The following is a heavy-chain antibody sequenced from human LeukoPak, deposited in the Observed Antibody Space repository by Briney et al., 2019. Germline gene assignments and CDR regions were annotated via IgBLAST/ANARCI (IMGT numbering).Heavy chain of an antibody. J-gene: IGHJ5*02. CDR3: ARDQSTRYDILTGYLNGFDP. CDR2: IIPIFGTA. Sequence: GASVKVSCKASGGTFSSYAISWVRQAPGQGLEWMGGIIPIFGTANYAKTLQGRVTITADESKSTAYVELSSLRSEDTAVYYCARDQSTRYDILTGYLNGFDPWGQGTLVTVSS. V-gene: IGHV1-69*01. D-gene: IGHD3-9*01. CDR1: GGTFSSYA.